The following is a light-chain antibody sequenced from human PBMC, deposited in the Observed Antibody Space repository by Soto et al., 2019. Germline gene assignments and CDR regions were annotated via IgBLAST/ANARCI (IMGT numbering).Light chain of an antibody. V-gene: IGKV3-20*01. CDR3: QQYGSSPWT. J-gene: IGKJ1*01. CDR2: GAF. Sequence: EIVLTQSPGTLSLSPGERATLSCRASQSDSSIYLAWYQQKPGQAPRLLIYGAFSRATDIPDRFSGSGSGTDFTLTISRLEPEDFAVYYCQQYGSSPWTFGQGTKVEIK. CDR1: QSDSSIY.